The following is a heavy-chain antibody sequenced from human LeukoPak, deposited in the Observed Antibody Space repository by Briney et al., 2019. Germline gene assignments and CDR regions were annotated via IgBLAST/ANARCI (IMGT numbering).Heavy chain of an antibody. CDR2: IYSGGST. Sequence: PGGSLRLSCAASGFTFSSYWMSWVRQAPGKGLEWVSVIYSGGSTYYADSVKGRFTISRDNSKNTLYLQMNSLRAEDTAVYYCARASDELEPAFDIWGQGTMVTVSS. D-gene: IGHD1-1*01. V-gene: IGHV3-66*01. CDR1: GFTFSSYW. CDR3: ARASDELEPAFDI. J-gene: IGHJ3*02.